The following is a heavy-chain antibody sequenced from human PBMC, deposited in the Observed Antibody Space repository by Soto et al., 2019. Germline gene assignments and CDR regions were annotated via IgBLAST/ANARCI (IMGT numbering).Heavy chain of an antibody. J-gene: IGHJ4*02. CDR1: GYSFSKYW. CDR3: ARHEKPPVAGTLTD. D-gene: IGHD6-19*01. V-gene: IGHV5-10-1*03. CDR2: VDPSDSYT. Sequence: EVQLVQSGAEVKKPGESLRISCQGSGYSFSKYWISWVRQMPGKGLEWMARVDPSDSYTNYNPSFRGHVAISVDKSISTAYLQWTSLQASDTATYFCARHEKPPVAGTLTDWGQGTPVTVSS.